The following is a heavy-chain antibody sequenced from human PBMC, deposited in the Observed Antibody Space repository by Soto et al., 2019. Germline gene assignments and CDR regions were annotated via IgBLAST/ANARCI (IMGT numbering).Heavy chain of an antibody. CDR2: MWYDGTNK. Sequence: HPGGSLRLSCAASGFTFRIYSMHWVRQSPGKGLEWVAVMWYDGTNKYYGESVKGRFTISRDNSENTLYLQMNSLRVEDTAVYYCERDANFGTKGGSFDIWGHGTLVTV. V-gene: IGHV3-33*01. CDR3: ERDANFGTKGGSFDI. J-gene: IGHJ3*02. D-gene: IGHD3-3*01. CDR1: GFTFRIYS.